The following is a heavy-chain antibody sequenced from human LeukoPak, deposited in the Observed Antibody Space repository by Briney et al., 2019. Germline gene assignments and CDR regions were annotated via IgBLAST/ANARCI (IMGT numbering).Heavy chain of an antibody. D-gene: IGHD6-6*01. CDR3: ASVLLRSSSPAEYFQH. Sequence: SVKVSCKASGYTFTSYGISWVRQAPGQGLEWMGRIIPILGIANYAQKFQGRVTITADKSTSTAYMELSSLRSEDTAVYYCASVLLRSSSPAEYFQHWGQGTLVTVSS. V-gene: IGHV1-69*04. J-gene: IGHJ1*01. CDR1: GYTFTSYG. CDR2: IIPILGIA.